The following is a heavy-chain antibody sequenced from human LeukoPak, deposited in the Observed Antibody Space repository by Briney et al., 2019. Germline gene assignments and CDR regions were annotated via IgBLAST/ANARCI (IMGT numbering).Heavy chain of an antibody. Sequence: PGGSLKLSCTASGFTLSSYAMTWIRQAPGKGLEWVSGISASGYSTYYATDSVKGRFTISRDNSQNTVYLQMDSLRAEDTALYYCAKESGSRNELHHFDSWGQGTLVTVSS. CDR3: AKESGSRNELHHFDS. V-gene: IGHV3-23*01. CDR2: ISASGYST. CDR1: GFTLSSYA. D-gene: IGHD2-15*01. J-gene: IGHJ4*02.